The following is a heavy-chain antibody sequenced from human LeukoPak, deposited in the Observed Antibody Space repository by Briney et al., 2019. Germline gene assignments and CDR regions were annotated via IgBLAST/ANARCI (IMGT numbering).Heavy chain of an antibody. J-gene: IGHJ3*02. CDR2: ISGSGGST. V-gene: IGHV3-23*01. Sequence: GGSLRLSCAASGFTFSSYAMSWVRQAPGKGLEWVSAISGSGGSTYYADSVKGRFTISRDNSKNTLYLQMSSLRAEDTALYYCAKDIVGSHGAFDIWGQGTMVTVSS. D-gene: IGHD1-26*01. CDR1: GFTFSSYA. CDR3: AKDIVGSHGAFDI.